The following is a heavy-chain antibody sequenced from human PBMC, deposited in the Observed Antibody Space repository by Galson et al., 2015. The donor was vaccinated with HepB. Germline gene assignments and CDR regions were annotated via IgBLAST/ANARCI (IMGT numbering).Heavy chain of an antibody. CDR3: ARDQWRIFDY. CDR2: ISYDGSNK. V-gene: IGHV3-30*03. D-gene: IGHD2-8*01. J-gene: IGHJ4*02. Sequence: SLRLSCAASGFTFSSYGMHWVRQAPGKGLEWVAVISYDGSNKYYADSVKGRFTISRDNARNSLYLQMDTLRAEDTAVYYCARDQWRIFDYWGQGTMVIVSS. CDR1: GFTFSSYG.